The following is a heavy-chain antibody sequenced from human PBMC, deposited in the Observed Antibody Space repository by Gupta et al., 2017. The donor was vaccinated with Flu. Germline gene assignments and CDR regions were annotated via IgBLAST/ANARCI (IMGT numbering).Heavy chain of an antibody. CDR3: AKDRPVTTGWGALDI. V-gene: IGHV3-30*18. D-gene: IGHD4-17*01. CDR1: GLPFRRSG. J-gene: IGHJ3*02. CDR2: ISSEGRNE. Sequence: QVQLVESGGGVVQPGRSLRLSCAASGLPFRRSGMHWVRQAPGKGLEWVALISSEGRNERYLESVKGRFSISRDNSKNTLYLQMTSLTAEDTAVYYCAKDRPVTTGWGALDIWGPGTMVTVSS.